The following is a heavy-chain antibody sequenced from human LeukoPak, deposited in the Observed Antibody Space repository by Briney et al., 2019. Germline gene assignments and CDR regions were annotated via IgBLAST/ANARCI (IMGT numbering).Heavy chain of an antibody. V-gene: IGHV3-21*01. Sequence: GGSLRLSCAASGFTFSSYSMNWVRQAPGKGLEWVSSISSSSSYIYYADSVKGRFTISGDNAKNSLYLQMNSLRAEDTAVYYCARWDPSGSFDYWGQGTLVTVSS. CDR1: GFTFSSYS. CDR3: ARWDPSGSFDY. J-gene: IGHJ4*02. CDR2: ISSSSSYI. D-gene: IGHD1-26*01.